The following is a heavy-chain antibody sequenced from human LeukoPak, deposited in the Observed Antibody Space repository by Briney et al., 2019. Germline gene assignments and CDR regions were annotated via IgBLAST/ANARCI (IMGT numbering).Heavy chain of an antibody. CDR2: IDTKTGNP. D-gene: IGHD3-22*01. V-gene: IGHV7-4-1*02. CDR1: GYTFSSCA. CDR3: AIHPSDSSGYFSY. J-gene: IGHJ4*02. Sequence: ASVKVSCKASGYTFSSCAINWVRQAPGQGLEYMGWIDTKTGNPTYAQGFTGRFVFSLDTSVSTAYLQISSLKAEDTAVYYCAIHPSDSSGYFSYWGQGALVTVSS.